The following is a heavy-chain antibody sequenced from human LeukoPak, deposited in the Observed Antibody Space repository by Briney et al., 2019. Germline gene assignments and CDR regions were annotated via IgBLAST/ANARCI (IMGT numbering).Heavy chain of an antibody. CDR2: IDTKTGNP. D-gene: IGHD3-22*01. V-gene: IGHV7-4-1*02. CDR1: GYTFSSCA. CDR3: AIHPSDSSGYFSY. J-gene: IGHJ4*02. Sequence: ASVKVSCKASGYTFSSCAINWVRQAPGQGLEYMGWIDTKTGNPTYAQGFTGRFVFSLDTSVSTAYLQISSLKAEDTAVYYCAIHPSDSSGYFSYWGQGALVTVSS.